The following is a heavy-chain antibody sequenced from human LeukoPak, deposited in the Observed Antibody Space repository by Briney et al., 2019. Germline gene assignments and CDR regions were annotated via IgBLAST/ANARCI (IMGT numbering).Heavy chain of an antibody. D-gene: IGHD4-17*01. CDR2: ISAYNGNT. Sequence: ASVKVSCKASGYPFDNFGLTWVRQAPGQGLEWMGWISAYNGNTHYAQKFRGRLTLTTETSTSTAYLELRSLRSDDTAVYYCARDRVGGDLTGVSLYWGQGTLVTVSS. V-gene: IGHV1-18*01. CDR1: GYPFDNFG. CDR3: ARDRVGGDLTGVSLY. J-gene: IGHJ4*01.